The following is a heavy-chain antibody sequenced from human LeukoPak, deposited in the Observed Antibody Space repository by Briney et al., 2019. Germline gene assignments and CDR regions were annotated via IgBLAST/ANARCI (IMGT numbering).Heavy chain of an antibody. Sequence: GGSLRLSCAASRFTLSTYWMSWVRQAPGKGLEWVAHIKQDESQEYYVDSVKGRFTISRDSAKNSLYLQMNSLRAEDTAVYYCARGVPYDSWSGPHYSDYWGQGTLVTVSS. CDR3: ARGVPYDSWSGPHYSDY. J-gene: IGHJ4*02. CDR2: IKQDESQE. CDR1: RFTLSTYW. D-gene: IGHD3-3*01. V-gene: IGHV3-7*01.